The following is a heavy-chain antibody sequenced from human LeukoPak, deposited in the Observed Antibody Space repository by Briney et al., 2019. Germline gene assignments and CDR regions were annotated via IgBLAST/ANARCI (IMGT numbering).Heavy chain of an antibody. CDR3: ASVLGNWFDP. J-gene: IGHJ5*02. Sequence: SETLSLTCTVSGGSISSYYWSWIRQPAGKGLEWIGRIYTSGSTNYNPSLKSRVTISVDTSKNQFSLKLSSVTAADTAVSSCASVLGNWFDPWGQGTLVPVSS. CDR1: GGSISSYY. CDR2: IYTSGST. D-gene: IGHD6-6*01. V-gene: IGHV4-4*07.